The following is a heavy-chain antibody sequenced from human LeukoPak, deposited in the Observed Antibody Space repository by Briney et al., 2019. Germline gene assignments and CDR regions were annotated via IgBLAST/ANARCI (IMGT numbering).Heavy chain of an antibody. CDR3: ARAVLGGIAARPTDY. CDR2: INPNSGGT. CDR1: GYTFTGYY. Sequence: ASVKVSCKASGYTFTGYYMHWVRQAPGQGLEWMGWINPNSGGTNYAQKFQGRVTMTRDTSISTAYMELSRLRSDDTAVYYCARAVLGGIAARPTDYWGQGTLVTVSS. J-gene: IGHJ4*02. V-gene: IGHV1-2*02. D-gene: IGHD6-13*01.